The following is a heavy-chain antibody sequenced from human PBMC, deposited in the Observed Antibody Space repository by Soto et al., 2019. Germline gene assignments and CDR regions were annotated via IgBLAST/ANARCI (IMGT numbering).Heavy chain of an antibody. CDR2: ISAYNGNT. D-gene: IGHD3-9*01. J-gene: IGHJ5*02. CDR3: ARDQGDYDILTGYYNVGFDP. Sequence: ASVKVYFKASGYPFTSYGMSLVRQAPGQGVEWMGWISAYNGNTNYAQKLQGRVTMTTDTSTSTAYMELRSLRSDDTAVYYCARDQGDYDILTGYYNVGFDPWGQGTMVTVSS. CDR1: GYPFTSYG. V-gene: IGHV1-18*01.